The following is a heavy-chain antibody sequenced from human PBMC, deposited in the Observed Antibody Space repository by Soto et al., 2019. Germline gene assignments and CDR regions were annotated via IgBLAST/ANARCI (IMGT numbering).Heavy chain of an antibody. CDR2: VNHSGST. Sequence: ASETLSLTCAVYGGSFSGYYWSWIRQPPGKGLEWIGEVNHSGSTNYNPSLKSRVTMSVDTSKNQFSLKLSSVAAADTAVYYCARELLNVDTAMVPNFDYWGQGTLVTVSS. V-gene: IGHV4-34*01. CDR1: GGSFSGYY. D-gene: IGHD5-18*01. J-gene: IGHJ4*02. CDR3: ARELLNVDTAMVPNFDY.